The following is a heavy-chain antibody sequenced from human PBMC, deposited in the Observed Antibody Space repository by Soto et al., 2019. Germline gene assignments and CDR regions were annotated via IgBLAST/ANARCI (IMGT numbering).Heavy chain of an antibody. J-gene: IGHJ4*02. CDR3: ARVWRGSSSSWYTHLGY. V-gene: IGHV1-2*02. CDR1: GYSFTGYY. D-gene: IGHD6-13*01. CDR2: INPHSDGT. Sequence: QVHLVQSGAEVKKPGASVKVSCKASGYSFTGYYIHWVRQARGHGLEWMGWINPHSDGTNYAKKFQGRVTMTRDTSISTAYMELKSLRSDDTAVYYCARVWRGSSSSWYTHLGYWGQGTLVTVSS.